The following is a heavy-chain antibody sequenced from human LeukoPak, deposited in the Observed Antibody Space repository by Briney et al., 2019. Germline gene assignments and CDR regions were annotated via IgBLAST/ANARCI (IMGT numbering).Heavy chain of an antibody. CDR1: GFTFSNSA. J-gene: IGHJ4*02. D-gene: IGHD6-6*01. CDR2: ISGSAGST. CDR3: EKDSSSL. Sequence: GGSLRPSCAASGFTFSNSAMSWVRQAPGKGLEWVSTISGSAGSTYYADSVKGRFTISRDNSKNTLYLQMNNLRAEDTAVYYCEKDSSSLWGQGTLVTVSS. V-gene: IGHV3-23*01.